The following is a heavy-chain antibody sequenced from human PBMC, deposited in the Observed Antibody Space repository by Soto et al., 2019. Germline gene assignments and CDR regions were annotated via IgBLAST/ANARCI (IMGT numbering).Heavy chain of an antibody. V-gene: IGHV3-23*01. D-gene: IGHD3-22*01. CDR2: ISGSGGST. CDR3: ARYYDSSGHIPEYYFDY. Sequence: GGSLRLSCAASGFTFSSYAMSWVRQAPGKGLEWVSAISGSGGSTYSADSVKGRFTISRDNSKNTLYLQMSSLRAEDTAVYYCARYYDSSGHIPEYYFDYWGQGTLVTVSS. CDR1: GFTFSSYA. J-gene: IGHJ4*02.